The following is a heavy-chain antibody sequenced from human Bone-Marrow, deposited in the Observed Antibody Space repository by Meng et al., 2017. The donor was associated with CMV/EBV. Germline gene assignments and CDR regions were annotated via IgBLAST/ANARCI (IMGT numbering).Heavy chain of an antibody. V-gene: IGHV3-73*01. D-gene: IGHD4/OR15-4a*01. Sequence: GESLKISCAASGFTFSGSAMHWVRQASGKGLEWVGRIRSKANSYATAYAASVKGRFTISRDNSRNTLFLQANSLRAEDSALYYCTTAGGTNYLSYYFDDWGPGTLVTVSS. J-gene: IGHJ4*02. CDR2: IRSKANSYAT. CDR1: GFTFSGSA. CDR3: TTAGGTNYLSYYFDD.